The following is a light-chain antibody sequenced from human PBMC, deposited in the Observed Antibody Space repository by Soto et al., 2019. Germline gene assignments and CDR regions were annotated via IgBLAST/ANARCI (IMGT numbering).Light chain of an antibody. V-gene: IGLV1-47*01. CDR3: AAWDDSLSGVV. Sequence: QSVLTQPPSASGTPGQRVTISCSGSSSNIGSNYVYWYQQLPGTVPQLLIYRNSERPSGVPDRFSGSKSGTSASLAINGLLSEDEADYYCAAWDDSLSGVVFGGGTQLTVL. J-gene: IGLJ2*01. CDR1: SSNIGSNY. CDR2: RNS.